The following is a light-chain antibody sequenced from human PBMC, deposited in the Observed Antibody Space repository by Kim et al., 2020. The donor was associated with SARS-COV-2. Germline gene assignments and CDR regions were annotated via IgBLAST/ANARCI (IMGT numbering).Light chain of an antibody. CDR3: QQYGSSIT. CDR2: GAS. Sequence: EIVLMQSPGTLSLSPGERATLSCRASQSVGSIFLAWYQQKAGQAPRLLIYGASNRATGIPDRFSGSGSATDFTLTISRLEPEDFAVYFCQQYGSSITFGQGTRLEIK. V-gene: IGKV3-20*01. J-gene: IGKJ5*01. CDR1: QSVGSIF.